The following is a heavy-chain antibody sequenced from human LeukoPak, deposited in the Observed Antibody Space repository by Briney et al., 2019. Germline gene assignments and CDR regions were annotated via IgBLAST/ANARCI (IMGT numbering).Heavy chain of an antibody. Sequence: EASVKVSCKASGYTFTSYGISWVRQAPGQGLEWMGWISAYNGNTNYAQKLQGRVTTTTDTSTSTAHMELRSLRSDDTAVYYCARTEWYWYFDLWGRGTLVTVSS. CDR2: ISAYNGNT. D-gene: IGHD3-3*01. CDR1: GYTFTSYG. CDR3: ARTEWYWYFDL. V-gene: IGHV1-18*01. J-gene: IGHJ2*01.